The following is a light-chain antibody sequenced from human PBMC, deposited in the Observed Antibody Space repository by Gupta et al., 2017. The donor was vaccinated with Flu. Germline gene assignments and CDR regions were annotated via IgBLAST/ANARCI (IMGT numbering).Light chain of an antibody. Sequence: GDRVTITCRASQSISSYLYWYQQKPGKAPKLLIYAAPSLQSGVPSRFSGSGSGTDFTLTISSLQPEDFVTYYCQQTYSNPKTFGQGTKVEIK. CDR3: QQTYSNPKT. CDR1: QSISSY. V-gene: IGKV1-39*01. CDR2: AAP. J-gene: IGKJ1*01.